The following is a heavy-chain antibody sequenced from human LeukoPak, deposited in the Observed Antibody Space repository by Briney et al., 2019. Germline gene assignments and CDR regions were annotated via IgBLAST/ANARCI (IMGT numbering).Heavy chain of an antibody. CDR2: INHSGST. J-gene: IGHJ4*02. V-gene: IGHV4-34*01. Sequence: PSETLSLTCAVYGGSFSGYYWSWIRQPPGKGLEWIREINHSGSTNYNPSLKSRVTISVDTSKNQFSLKLSSVTAADTAVYYCARVNPGLRYFGYWGQGTWSPSPQ. D-gene: IGHD3-9*01. CDR1: GGSFSGYY. CDR3: ARVNPGLRYFGY.